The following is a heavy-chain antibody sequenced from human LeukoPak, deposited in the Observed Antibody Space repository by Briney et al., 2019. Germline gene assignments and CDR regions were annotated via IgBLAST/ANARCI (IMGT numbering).Heavy chain of an antibody. Sequence: SVKVSCKASGGTFSSYTISWVRQAPGQGLEWMGRIIPILGIANYAQKFQGRVTITADKSTSTAYMELSSLRSEDTAVYYCARVGVEGARHPYYSDYWGQGTLVTVSS. D-gene: IGHD1-26*01. CDR2: IIPILGIA. V-gene: IGHV1-69*02. J-gene: IGHJ4*02. CDR3: ARVGVEGARHPYYSDY. CDR1: GGTFSSYT.